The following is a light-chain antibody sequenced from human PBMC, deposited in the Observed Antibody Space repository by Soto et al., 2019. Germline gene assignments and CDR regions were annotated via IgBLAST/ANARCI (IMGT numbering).Light chain of an antibody. CDR3: QQYGNSPIT. V-gene: IGKV3-20*01. CDR1: ESVSSSY. J-gene: IGKJ5*01. Sequence: EIVLTQSPGTLSLSPGERATLSCRASESVSSSYLAWYQQKPGQAPRLLIYGASSRATGIPDRFSGSESGTDFTLTISRLEPEDFVVYYCQQYGNSPITFGQGTRLEIK. CDR2: GAS.